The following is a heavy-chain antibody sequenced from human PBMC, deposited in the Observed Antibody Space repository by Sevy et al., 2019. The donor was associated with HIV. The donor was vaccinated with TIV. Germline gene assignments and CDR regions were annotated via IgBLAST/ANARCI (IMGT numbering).Heavy chain of an antibody. Sequence: KISCKVSGGTFSSYAISWVRQAPGQGLEWMGGIIPIFGTANYAQKFQGRVTITADESTSTAYMELSSLRSEDTAVYYCARDQGRDGYNRGAFDIWGQGTMVTVSS. CDR2: IIPIFGTA. CDR1: GGTFSSYA. V-gene: IGHV1-69*01. D-gene: IGHD5-12*01. J-gene: IGHJ3*02. CDR3: ARDQGRDGYNRGAFDI.